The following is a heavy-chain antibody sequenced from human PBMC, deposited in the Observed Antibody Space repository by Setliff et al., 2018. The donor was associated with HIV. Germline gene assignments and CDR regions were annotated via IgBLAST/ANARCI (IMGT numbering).Heavy chain of an antibody. D-gene: IGHD3-10*01. Sequence: SETLSLTCTVSGDSISGGGYFWSWVRQHPGKGLEWIGYIYYTGNTYYNPSLKSRITISIDTSKNQFSLNLNSVTAADTAVYYCARVPRITTLRNAFDIWGQGTMGTVSS. CDR3: ARVPRITTLRNAFDI. CDR1: GDSISGGGYF. J-gene: IGHJ3*02. CDR2: IYYTGNT. V-gene: IGHV4-31*03.